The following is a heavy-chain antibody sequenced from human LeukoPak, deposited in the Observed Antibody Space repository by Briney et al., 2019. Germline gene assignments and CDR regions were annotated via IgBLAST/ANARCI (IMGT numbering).Heavy chain of an antibody. V-gene: IGHV4-34*01. J-gene: IGHJ4*02. CDR1: GGSFSGYY. Sequence: SETLSLTCGVYGGSFSGYYWSWIRQPPGKGLEWIGEINHSGSTNYNPSLKSRVTISVDTSKNQFSLKLSSVTAADTAVYYCAREYYYDSSGYYGYWGQGTLVTVSS. D-gene: IGHD3-22*01. CDR3: AREYYYDSSGYYGY. CDR2: INHSGST.